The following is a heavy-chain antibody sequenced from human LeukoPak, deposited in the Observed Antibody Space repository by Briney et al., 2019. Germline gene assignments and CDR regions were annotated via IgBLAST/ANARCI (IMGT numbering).Heavy chain of an antibody. D-gene: IGHD3-10*01. Sequence: GGSLRLSCAASGFTFSSYSMNWVRQAPGKGLEWVSSISSSSSYIYYADSVKGRFTISRDNAKNSLYLQMNSLRAEETAVYYWAGGSVHESGSRIWLGRFGELMAYYYYGMAVWGQGTTVTV. CDR1: GFTFSSYS. J-gene: IGHJ6*02. CDR2: ISSSSSYI. V-gene: IGHV3-21*01. CDR3: AGGSVHESGSRIWLGRFGELMAYYYYGMAV.